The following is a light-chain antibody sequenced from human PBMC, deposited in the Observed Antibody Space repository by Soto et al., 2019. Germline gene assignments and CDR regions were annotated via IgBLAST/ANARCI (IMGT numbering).Light chain of an antibody. CDR3: AAWDDSLNGHV. Sequence: QSALTQPHSVPGTPGQRLTVSCSGSDSNIGSYSVHWFQQLPGTAPKLLISTTYQRPSGVAERFSGSKSGTSASLAISGLQSEDEADYYCAAWDDSLNGHVFGTGTKVTVL. J-gene: IGLJ1*01. CDR1: DSNIGSYS. CDR2: TTY. V-gene: IGLV1-44*01.